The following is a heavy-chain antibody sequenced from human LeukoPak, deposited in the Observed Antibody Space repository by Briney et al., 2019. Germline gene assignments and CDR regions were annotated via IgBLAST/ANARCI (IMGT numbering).Heavy chain of an antibody. Sequence: GGSLRLSCAASGFTVSSNYMSWVRQAPGKGLEWVSVIYSGGSTYYADSVKGRFTISRDNSKNTLYLQMNSLRAEDTAVCYCARALDVLLWFGELSPGMDVWGQGTTVTVSS. V-gene: IGHV3-66*01. CDR2: IYSGGST. CDR3: ARALDVLLWFGELSPGMDV. CDR1: GFTVSSNY. J-gene: IGHJ6*02. D-gene: IGHD3-10*01.